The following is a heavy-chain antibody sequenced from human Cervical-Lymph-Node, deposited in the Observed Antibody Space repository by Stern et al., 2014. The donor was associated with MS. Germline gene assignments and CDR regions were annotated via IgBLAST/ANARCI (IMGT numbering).Heavy chain of an antibody. Sequence: QVQLVQSGPEVKQPGASVKVSCKASGYSFTSPYMHWARQAPGQGLEWVGIINPSGDSASSAQKLQGRVTMTRDTSTSTVSLEFSSLRSEDTAVYYCASGTGSKRPTGNYWGQGTLVTVSS. D-gene: IGHD3/OR15-3a*01. CDR2: INPSGDSA. CDR1: GYSFTSPY. J-gene: IGHJ4*02. CDR3: ASGTGSKRPTGNY. V-gene: IGHV1-46*01.